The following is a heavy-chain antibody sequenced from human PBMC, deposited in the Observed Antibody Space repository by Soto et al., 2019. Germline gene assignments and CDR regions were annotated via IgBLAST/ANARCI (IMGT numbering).Heavy chain of an antibody. Sequence: GASVKVSCKASGGTFSSYAISLVRQAPGQGLXWMXGIXXIXGXXXYXXXFQGRVTITADESTSTAYMELSSLRSEDTAVYYCAVLSSSSVGQDYWGQGTLVTVSS. V-gene: IGHV1-69*13. CDR2: IXXIXGXX. CDR3: AVLSSSSVGQDY. CDR1: GGTFSSYA. D-gene: IGHD6-6*01. J-gene: IGHJ4*02.